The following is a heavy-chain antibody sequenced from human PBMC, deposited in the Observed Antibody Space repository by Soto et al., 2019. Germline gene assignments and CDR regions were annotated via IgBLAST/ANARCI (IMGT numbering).Heavy chain of an antibody. Sequence: KPSETLSLTCTVSGGSISSYYWSWIRQPPGKGLEWIGYIYYSGSTNYNPSLKSRVTISVDTSKNQFSLKLSSVTAADTAVYYCARHLDQPPRIDYWGQGTLVTVSS. D-gene: IGHD2-2*01. V-gene: IGHV4-59*08. CDR2: IYYSGST. CDR1: GGSISSYY. CDR3: ARHLDQPPRIDY. J-gene: IGHJ4*02.